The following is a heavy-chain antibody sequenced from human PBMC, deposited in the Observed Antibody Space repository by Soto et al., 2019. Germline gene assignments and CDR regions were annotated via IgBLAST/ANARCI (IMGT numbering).Heavy chain of an antibody. Sequence: EVQLVESGGGLVQPGGSLRLSCAASGFTLSGRSMHWVRQAPGKGLVWVSGIDNAGTDSTYADSVKGRFTSSRENAKNMLYLQMNSLRVEDTAVYYCARGWLGPDVWGKGTTVTVSS. D-gene: IGHD3-10*01. CDR1: GFTLSGRS. V-gene: IGHV3-74*01. CDR2: IDNAGTDS. J-gene: IGHJ6*04. CDR3: ARGWLGPDV.